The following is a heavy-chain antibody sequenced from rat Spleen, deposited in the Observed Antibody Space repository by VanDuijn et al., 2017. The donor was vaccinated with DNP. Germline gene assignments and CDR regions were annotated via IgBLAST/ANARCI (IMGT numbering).Heavy chain of an antibody. D-gene: IGHD4-3*01. CDR1: GFIFSDYY. J-gene: IGHJ4*01. V-gene: IGHV5-22*01. CDR2: ISYEGSST. CDR3: ARHNSGSHAMDA. Sequence: EVQLVESGGGLVQPGRSLKLSCAASGFIFSDYYMAWVRQAPKKGLEWVASISYEGSSTYYGDSVKGRFTLSRDNAKSTLYLQMNSLRSEDTATYYCARHNSGSHAMDAWGQGTSVTVSS.